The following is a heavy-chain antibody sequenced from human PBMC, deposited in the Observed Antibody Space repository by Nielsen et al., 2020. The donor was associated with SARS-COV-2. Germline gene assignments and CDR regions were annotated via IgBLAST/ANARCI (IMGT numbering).Heavy chain of an antibody. CDR3: ARRALGYCSGGSCYSAFDY. D-gene: IGHD2-15*01. V-gene: IGHV4-59*08. J-gene: IGHJ4*02. Sequence: SETLSLTCAVCGGSFSGYYWSWIRLPPGKGLEWLGYIYYSGGTNYNPSHKSRVTISVDTSKDQFSRKLSSVTAADTAVYYCARRALGYCSGGSCYSAFDYWGQGTLVTVSS. CDR2: IYYSGGT. CDR1: GGSFSGYY.